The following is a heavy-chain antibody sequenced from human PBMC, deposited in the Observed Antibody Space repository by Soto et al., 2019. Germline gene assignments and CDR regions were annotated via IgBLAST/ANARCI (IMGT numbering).Heavy chain of an antibody. CDR3: AREGPVVPAASVQAPACCNWFDP. D-gene: IGHD2-2*01. CDR1: GGSISSGGYY. V-gene: IGHV4-31*03. Sequence: SETLSLTCTVSGGSISSGGYYWSWIRQHPGKGLEWIGYIYYSGSTYYNPSLKSRVTISVDTSKNQFSLKLSSVTAADTAVYYCAREGPVVPAASVQAPACCNWFDPWGQGTLVTVSS. J-gene: IGHJ5*02. CDR2: IYYSGST.